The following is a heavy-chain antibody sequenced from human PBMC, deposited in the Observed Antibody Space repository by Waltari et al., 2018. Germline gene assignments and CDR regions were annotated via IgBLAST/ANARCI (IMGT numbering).Heavy chain of an antibody. D-gene: IGHD1-26*01. Sequence: QVQLVQSGAEVKKPGSSVKVSCKASGGTFSSYAISWVRQAPGQGLEWMGGIIPIFGTENYAQKFQCRVTITADESTSTAYMELSSLRSEDTAVYYCARGPLVGATQYYYYYMDVWGKGTTVTISS. CDR2: IIPIFGTE. V-gene: IGHV1-69*12. CDR3: ARGPLVGATQYYYYYMDV. CDR1: GGTFSSYA. J-gene: IGHJ6*03.